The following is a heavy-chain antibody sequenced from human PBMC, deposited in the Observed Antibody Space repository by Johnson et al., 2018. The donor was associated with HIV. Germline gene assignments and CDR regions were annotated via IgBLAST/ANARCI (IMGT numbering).Heavy chain of an antibody. Sequence: VQVVESGGGLIQPGGSLRLSCAASGFTVSSNYMSWVRQAPGKGLEWVSVIYSGGSTYYADPVKGRFPISRDNAKNTLYLQRNSLRAEDTAVYYCARDGYNQKPLDAFDIWGQGTMVTVSS. CDR2: IYSGGST. J-gene: IGHJ3*02. CDR3: ARDGYNQKPLDAFDI. D-gene: IGHD5-24*01. CDR1: GFTVSSNY. V-gene: IGHV3-53*01.